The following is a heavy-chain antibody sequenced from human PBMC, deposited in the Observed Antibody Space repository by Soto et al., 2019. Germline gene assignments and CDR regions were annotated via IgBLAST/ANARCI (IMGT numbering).Heavy chain of an antibody. CDR1: GNTFTNYY. D-gene: IGHD2-21*02. V-gene: IGHV1-46*01. J-gene: IGHJ4*02. CDR3: TRGGHVLVVTAAFDY. Sequence: QVQLMQSGAEVKKPGASVKVSCKASGNTFTNYYIHWVRHAPGQGLEWMGTINPSGGHTTYAQKFLGRVTMTRDTSTSTLYKELTSLRSEDTAVYYCTRGGHVLVVTAAFDYWGQGTLVTVSS. CDR2: INPSGGHT.